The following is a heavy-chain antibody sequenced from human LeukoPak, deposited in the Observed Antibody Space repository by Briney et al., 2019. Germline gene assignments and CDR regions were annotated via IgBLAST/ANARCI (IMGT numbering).Heavy chain of an antibody. CDR2: IYTSGST. D-gene: IGHD6-13*01. CDR3: ARSSWVLLDY. J-gene: IGHJ4*02. Sequence: PSETLSLTCTVSGGSISSYYWSWIRQPPGKGLEWIGYIYTSGSTNYNPSLKSRVTISVDTSKNQFSLKLSSVTAADTAVYYCARSSWVLLDYWGQGTLVTVSS. CDR1: GGSISSYY. V-gene: IGHV4-4*09.